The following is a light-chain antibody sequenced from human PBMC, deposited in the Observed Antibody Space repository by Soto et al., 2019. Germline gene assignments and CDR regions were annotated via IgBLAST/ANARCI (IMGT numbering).Light chain of an antibody. CDR2: AAS. V-gene: IGKV1-27*01. Sequence: IQLTQSPSSLSASVGDRVTLPCRASQGISNYLAWYQQKPGKVPKLLIYAASTLQSGVPSRFSGSGSGTDFTLTITSLHPEDVATYYCQKYSSARWTFGQGTKVDIK. CDR3: QKYSSARWT. J-gene: IGKJ1*01. CDR1: QGISNY.